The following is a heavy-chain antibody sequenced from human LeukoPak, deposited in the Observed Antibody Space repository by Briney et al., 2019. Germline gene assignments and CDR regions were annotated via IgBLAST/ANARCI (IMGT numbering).Heavy chain of an antibody. D-gene: IGHD6-19*01. CDR3: AGEYSSGWYNWFDP. Sequence: TGGSLRLSCAASGFTFDDYGMNWVRQAPGKGLEGVSGINWRGGSTNYAKSVKGRFPISRDNSKNTLYLQMNSLRAEDTAVYYCAGEYSSGWYNWFDPWGQGTLVTVSS. CDR1: GFTFDDYG. J-gene: IGHJ5*02. V-gene: IGHV3-20*04. CDR2: INWRGGST.